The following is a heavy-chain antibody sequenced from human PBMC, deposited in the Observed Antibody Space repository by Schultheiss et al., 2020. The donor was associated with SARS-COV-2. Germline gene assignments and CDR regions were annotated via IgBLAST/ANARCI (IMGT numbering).Heavy chain of an antibody. CDR2: IYYSGST. CDR1: GGSISSSDW. Sequence: SETLSLTCAVSGGSISSSDWWSWVRQPPGKGLEWIGEIYYSGSTNYNPSLKSRVTISVDTSKNQFSLKLSSVTAADTAVYYCARQTVTTTVDVFDIWGQATKGTVSS. J-gene: IGHJ3*02. CDR3: ARQTVTTTVDVFDI. D-gene: IGHD4-17*01. V-gene: IGHV4-4*02.